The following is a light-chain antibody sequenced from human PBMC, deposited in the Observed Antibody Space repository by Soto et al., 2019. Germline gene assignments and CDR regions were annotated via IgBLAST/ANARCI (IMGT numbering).Light chain of an antibody. Sequence: PGERSALSCRASQSVDNYLAWYQQKPGQAPRLLIYDVSNRATGIPDRFSGGGSGTDFTLTISRLEPEDFAVYYCLQYDTSPLTFGGGTKVDIK. CDR1: QSVDNY. J-gene: IGKJ4*01. V-gene: IGKV3-20*01. CDR2: DVS. CDR3: LQYDTSPLT.